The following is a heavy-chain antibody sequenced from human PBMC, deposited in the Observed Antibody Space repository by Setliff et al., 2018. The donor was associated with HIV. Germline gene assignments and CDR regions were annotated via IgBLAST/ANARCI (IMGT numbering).Heavy chain of an antibody. J-gene: IGHJ4*02. V-gene: IGHV4-34*01. CDR2: INHSGST. CDR3: ARGVRNFWSGDDVEYYFDY. CDR1: GGSFSNYY. D-gene: IGHD3-3*01. Sequence: PSETLSLTCAVYGGSFSNYYWSWIRQPPGKGLEWIGEINHSGSTNYNPSLKSRVSISVDTSKKQFSLKLSSVSATDTAVYYCARGVRNFWSGDDVEYYFDYWGQGTLVTVSS.